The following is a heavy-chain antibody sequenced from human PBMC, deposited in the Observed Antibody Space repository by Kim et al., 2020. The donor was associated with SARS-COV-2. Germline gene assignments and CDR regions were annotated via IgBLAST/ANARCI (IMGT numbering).Heavy chain of an antibody. CDR1: GGSFSGYY. CDR3: ARGSARVVVPAAVSYYYGMDV. V-gene: IGHV4-34*01. D-gene: IGHD2-2*01. CDR2: INHSGST. Sequence: SETLSLTCAVYGGSFSGYYWSWIRQPPGKGLEWIGEINHSGSTNYNPSLKSRVTISVDTSKNQFSLKLSSVTAADTAVYYCARGSARVVVPAAVSYYYGMDVWGQGTTVTVSS. J-gene: IGHJ6*02.